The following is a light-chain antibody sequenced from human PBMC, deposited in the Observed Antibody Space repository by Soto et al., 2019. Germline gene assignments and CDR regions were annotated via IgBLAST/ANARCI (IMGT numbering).Light chain of an antibody. CDR1: QSVFNNH. CDR2: GAS. J-gene: IGKJ1*01. Sequence: IVMTQSPGTLSLSPGDRATLSCRASQSVFNNHIGWYQQKPGQAPRRLIFGASFRATGIPDRFSGSGSGTDFTLTISRLEPEDFAVYYCQQYGSSPTTFGQGTKVDIK. V-gene: IGKV3-20*01. CDR3: QQYGSSPTT.